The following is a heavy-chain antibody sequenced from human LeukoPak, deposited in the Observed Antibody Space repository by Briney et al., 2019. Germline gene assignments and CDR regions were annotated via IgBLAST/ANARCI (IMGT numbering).Heavy chain of an antibody. CDR1: GGTFSSYA. CDR3: AKDYLLLVPWQPEPFDY. J-gene: IGHJ4*02. CDR2: IIPIFGTA. V-gene: IGHV1-69*05. Sequence: SVKVSCKASGGTFSSYAISWVRQAPGQGLEWMGGIIPIFGTANYAQKFQGRVTMTRDTSTSTVYMELSSLRSEDTAVYYCAKDYLLLVPWQPEPFDYWGQGTLVTVS. D-gene: IGHD6-6*01.